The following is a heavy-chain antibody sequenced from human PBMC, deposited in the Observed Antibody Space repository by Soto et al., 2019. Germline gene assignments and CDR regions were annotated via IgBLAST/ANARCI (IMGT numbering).Heavy chain of an antibody. CDR1: GFTFSSYG. V-gene: IGHV3-33*01. J-gene: IGHJ5*02. D-gene: IGHD3-3*01. CDR3: ARGGAQVLRFLELFDP. Sequence: GGSLRLSCAASGFTFSSYGMHWVRQAPGKGLEWVAVIWYDGSNKYYADSVKGRFTISRDNSKNTLYLQMNSLRAEDTAVYYCARGGAQVLRFLELFDPWGQGTLVTVSS. CDR2: IWYDGSNK.